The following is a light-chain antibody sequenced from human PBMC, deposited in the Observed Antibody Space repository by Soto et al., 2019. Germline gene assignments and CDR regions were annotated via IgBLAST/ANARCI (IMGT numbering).Light chain of an antibody. CDR3: QKYNSYPLN. Sequence: DIQLTQSPSSLSTSAGGRSKSTCLASQGISNYLAWFKQKQGKAPKSLIYAASSLQSGVQSKFSGSGSGKDFTITIRSLQHEDFENYYCQKYNSYPLNCGGGPKVDIK. J-gene: IGKJ4*01. CDR2: AAS. V-gene: IGKV1-16*02. CDR1: QGISNY.